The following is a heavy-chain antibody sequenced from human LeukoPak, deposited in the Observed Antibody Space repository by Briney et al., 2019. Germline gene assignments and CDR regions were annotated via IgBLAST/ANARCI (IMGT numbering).Heavy chain of an antibody. J-gene: IGHJ5*02. Sequence: ASVKVSCKASGYTFNTYGITWVRQAPGQGLEWMGWISGYNGKTKYAQKLQDRVTMTTDTPTTTAYMELRSLRSDDTAVYYCARAGAVVDNWFDPWARAPWSPSPQ. CDR1: GYTFNTYG. D-gene: IGHD2-15*01. CDR3: ARAGAVVDNWFDP. CDR2: ISGYNGKT. V-gene: IGHV1-18*01.